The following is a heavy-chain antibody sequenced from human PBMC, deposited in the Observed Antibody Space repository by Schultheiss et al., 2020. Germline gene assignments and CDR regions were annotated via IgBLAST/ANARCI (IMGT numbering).Heavy chain of an antibody. CDR3: AREPGEEVVPAAIGAYGMDV. CDR1: GGSFSGYY. V-gene: IGHV4-4*07. CDR2: IYTSGST. J-gene: IGHJ6*02. Sequence: SETLSLTCAVYGGSFSGYYWSWIRQPAGKGLEWIGRIYTSGSTNYNPSLKSRVTMSVDTSKNQFSLKLSSVTAADTAVYYCAREPGEEVVPAAIGAYGMDVWGQGTTVTVSS. D-gene: IGHD2-2*01.